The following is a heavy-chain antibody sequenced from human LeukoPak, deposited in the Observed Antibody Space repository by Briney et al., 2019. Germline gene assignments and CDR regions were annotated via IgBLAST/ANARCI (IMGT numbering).Heavy chain of an antibody. J-gene: IGHJ4*02. CDR2: IYYTGTT. D-gene: IGHD3-9*01. CDR1: GGSISIYY. V-gene: IGHV4-59*01. CDR3: ARGEDFERYYLAY. Sequence: SETLSLTCSVSGGSISIYYWTWIRQIPGKGLEWIGYIYYTGTTNYNPLFASRATISVDTSKNQFSLKLTSVTAADTAVYFCARGEDFERYYLAYWGQGTLVTVSS.